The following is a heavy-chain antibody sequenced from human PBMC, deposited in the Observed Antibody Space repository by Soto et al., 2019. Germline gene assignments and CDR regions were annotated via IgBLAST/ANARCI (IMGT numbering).Heavy chain of an antibody. J-gene: IGHJ4*02. Sequence: PGGFLRLSCAVSGINFNNYWMHWIRQTPGKWLVWVSHINNVASIINYADSVRGRFTISRDNAGNTLYLQMNSLGVEDTATYYCARDEGRGLKYWGQGTSVTVSS. CDR1: GINFNNYW. V-gene: IGHV3-74*01. CDR2: INNVASII. CDR3: ARDEGRGLKY.